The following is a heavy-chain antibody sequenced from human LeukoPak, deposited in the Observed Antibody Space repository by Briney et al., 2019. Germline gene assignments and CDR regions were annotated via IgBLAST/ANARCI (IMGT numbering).Heavy chain of an antibody. CDR1: GGSISSYY. CDR3: ARERWSGSYGEFDY. D-gene: IGHD1-26*01. V-gene: IGHV4-4*07. J-gene: IGHJ4*02. CDR2: IYTSEST. Sequence: PSETLSLTCTVSGGSISSYYWSWIRQPAGKGLEWIGRIYTSESTNYNPSLKSRVTMSVDTSKNQFSLKLSSVTAADTAVYYCARERWSGSYGEFDYWGQGTLVTVSS.